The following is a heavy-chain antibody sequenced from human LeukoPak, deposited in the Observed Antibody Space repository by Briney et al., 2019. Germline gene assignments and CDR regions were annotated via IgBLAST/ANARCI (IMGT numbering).Heavy chain of an antibody. V-gene: IGHV3-23*01. CDR2: ISGSGGST. CDR3: ARPPYVWGSYRYTDNLFDY. D-gene: IGHD3-16*02. J-gene: IGHJ4*02. CDR1: GFTFSSYG. Sequence: GGSLRLSCAASGFTFSSYGMSWVRQAPGKGLEWVAAISGSGGSTYYADSVKGRFTISRDNSKNTLYLQMNSLRAEDTAVYYCARPPYVWGSYRYTDNLFDYWGQGTLVTVSS.